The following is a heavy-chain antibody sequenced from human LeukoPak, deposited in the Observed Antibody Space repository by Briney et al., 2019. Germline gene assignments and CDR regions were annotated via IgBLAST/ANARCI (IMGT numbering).Heavy chain of an antibody. CDR1: GFTFSTSW. CDR2: IYNDGSST. CDR3: ARVRGGSGRSYAADAFDI. D-gene: IGHD1-26*01. Sequence: GGSLRLACAASGFTFSTSWMHWVRQAPGKGLVWVSRIYNDGSSTSYADSVKGRFTISRDNAKSTLYLQMNSLRAEDTAVYYCARVRGGSGRSYAADAFDIWGQGTMVTVSS. V-gene: IGHV3-74*01. J-gene: IGHJ3*02.